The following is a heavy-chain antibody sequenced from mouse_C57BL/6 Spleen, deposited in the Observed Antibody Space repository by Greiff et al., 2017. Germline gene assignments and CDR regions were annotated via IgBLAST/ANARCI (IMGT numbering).Heavy chain of an antibody. CDR3: ARKATGLYYYAMDY. CDR1: GYAFSSYW. J-gene: IGHJ4*01. Sequence: QVQLKESGAELVKPGASVKISCKASGYAFSSYWMNWVKQRPGKGLEWIGQIYPGDGDTNYNGKFKGKATLTADKSSSTAYMQLSSLTSEDSAVYFCARKATGLYYYAMDYWGQGTSVTVSS. CDR2: IYPGDGDT. D-gene: IGHD4-1*01. V-gene: IGHV1-80*01.